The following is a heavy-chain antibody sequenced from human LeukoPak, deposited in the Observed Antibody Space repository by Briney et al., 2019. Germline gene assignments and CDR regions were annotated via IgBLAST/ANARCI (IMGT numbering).Heavy chain of an antibody. J-gene: IGHJ4*02. CDR3: ARDRWSRQDFDY. CDR1: GFTFSSYT. D-gene: IGHD5-24*01. V-gene: IGHV3-21*01. Sequence: GGSLRLSCAASGFTFSSYTMNWVRQAPGKGLEWVSSISTTSRYIYYAASVKGRFTISRDNAKNSLYLQMNSLRAEDTAVYYCARDRWSRQDFDYWGQGTLVTVSS. CDR2: ISTTSRYI.